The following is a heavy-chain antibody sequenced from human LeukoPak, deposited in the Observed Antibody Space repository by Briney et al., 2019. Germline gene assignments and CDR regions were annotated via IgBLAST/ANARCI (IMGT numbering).Heavy chain of an antibody. CDR3: TKGSGDFGLGYFHY. CDR1: GFTFSSYA. Sequence: PGGSLRLSCAASGFTFSSYAMHWVRQAPGKGLEWVAVISSDGSNKYYADSVKGRFTISRDNSKNTLYLQMNSLRAEDTAVYYCTKGSGDFGLGYFHYWGQGTLVTVSS. D-gene: IGHD4-17*01. V-gene: IGHV3-30*04. J-gene: IGHJ4*02. CDR2: ISSDGSNK.